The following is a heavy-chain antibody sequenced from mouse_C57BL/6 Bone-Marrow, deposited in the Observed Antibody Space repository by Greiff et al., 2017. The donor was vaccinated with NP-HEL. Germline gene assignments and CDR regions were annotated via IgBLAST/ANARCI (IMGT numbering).Heavy chain of an antibody. Sequence: EVKLQQSGPGLAKPSQTLSLTCSVTGYSITSDYWNWIRKFPGNKLEYMGYISYSGSTYYNPSLKSRISITRDTSKNQYYLQLNSVTTEDTATYYCAKGNGSSYDWYFDVWGTGTTVTVSS. CDR2: ISYSGST. CDR3: AKGNGSSYDWYFDV. J-gene: IGHJ1*03. V-gene: IGHV3-8*01. CDR1: GYSITSDY. D-gene: IGHD1-1*01.